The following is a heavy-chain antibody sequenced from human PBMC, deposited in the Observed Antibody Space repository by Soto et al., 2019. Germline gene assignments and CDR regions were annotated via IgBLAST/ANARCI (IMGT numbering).Heavy chain of an antibody. Sequence: QVQLQESGPGLVKPSQTLSLTCTVSGGSISSGGYYWSWIRQHPGKGLEWIGYIYYSGSTYYNPSLKSRVTISVDTSKNPFSLKLSSVTAADTAVYYCAREVVVAAPCPGPCWFDPWGQGTLVTVSS. V-gene: IGHV4-31*03. D-gene: IGHD2-15*01. CDR2: IYYSGST. J-gene: IGHJ5*02. CDR3: AREVVVAAPCPGPCWFDP. CDR1: GGSISSGGYY.